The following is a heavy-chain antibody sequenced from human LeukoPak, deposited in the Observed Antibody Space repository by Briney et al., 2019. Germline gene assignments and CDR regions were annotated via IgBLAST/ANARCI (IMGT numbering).Heavy chain of an antibody. D-gene: IGHD6-13*01. Sequence: SQTLSLTCTVSGGSISSSSYYWGWLRQPPGKGLKWIGCIYYSRSSYYNPSLRGRITISVDKYKNQLSLKPGTVAAAAIAVYFCARHTAAGGSSEQGRFDYWGQGTLVTVSS. CDR1: GGSISSSSYY. CDR2: IYYSRSS. V-gene: IGHV4-39*01. J-gene: IGHJ4*02. CDR3: ARHTAAGGSSEQGRFDY.